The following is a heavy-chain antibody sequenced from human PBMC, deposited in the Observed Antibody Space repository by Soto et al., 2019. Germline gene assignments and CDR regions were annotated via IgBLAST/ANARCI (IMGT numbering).Heavy chain of an antibody. CDR1: GFKFDSYA. J-gene: IGHJ4*02. CDR2: LSGTGDST. D-gene: IGHD3-10*01. Sequence: EVQLLESGGALVQPGGSLRLSCAASGFKFDSYAMSWVRQAPGTGLEWVSALSGTGDSTDYAESVKGRFTISRDDSKTKLYLQMSSLRAEDTAVYYCAKDNGKYGSGTFFHWGQGTLVTVSS. CDR3: AKDNGKYGSGTFFH. V-gene: IGHV3-23*01.